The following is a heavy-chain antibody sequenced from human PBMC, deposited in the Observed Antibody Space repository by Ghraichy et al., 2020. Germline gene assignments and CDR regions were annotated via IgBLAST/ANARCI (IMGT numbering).Heavy chain of an antibody. J-gene: IGHJ4*02. CDR2: IYYSGST. CDR1: GGSISSAGYY. D-gene: IGHD2-2*01. Sequence: SETLSLTCTVSGGSISSAGYYWSWIRQHPGKGLEWIGYIYYSGSTYSNPSLKSRVTISVDTSKNQFSLKLSSVTAADTAVYYCARESRVVPAGHPKYDWGQGTLVTVSS. CDR3: ARESRVVPAGHPKYD. V-gene: IGHV4-31*03.